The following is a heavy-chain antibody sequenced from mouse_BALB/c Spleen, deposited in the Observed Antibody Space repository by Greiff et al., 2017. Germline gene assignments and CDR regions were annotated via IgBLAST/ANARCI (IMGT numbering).Heavy chain of an antibody. CDR1: GFTFSSYG. CDR2: INSNGGST. D-gene: IGHD1-1*01. V-gene: IGHV5-6-3*01. Sequence: EVNVVESGGGLVQPGGSLKLSCAASGFTFSSYGMSWVRQTPDKRLELVATINSNGGSTYYPDSVKGRFTISRDNAKNTLYLQMSSLKSEDTAMYYCAREGGLLRVFDYWGQGTTLTVSS. CDR3: AREGGLLRVFDY. J-gene: IGHJ2*01.